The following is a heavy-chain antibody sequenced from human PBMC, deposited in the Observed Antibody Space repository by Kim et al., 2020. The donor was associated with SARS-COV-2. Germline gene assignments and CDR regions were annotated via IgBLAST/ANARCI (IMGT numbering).Heavy chain of an antibody. J-gene: IGHJ4*02. CDR3: ARVDSSSSLGLVYYFDY. V-gene: IGHV1-69*01. Sequence: FQGRVTITADESTSTAYMELSSLRSEDTAVYYCARVDSSSSLGLVYYFDYWGQGTLVTVSS. D-gene: IGHD6-6*01.